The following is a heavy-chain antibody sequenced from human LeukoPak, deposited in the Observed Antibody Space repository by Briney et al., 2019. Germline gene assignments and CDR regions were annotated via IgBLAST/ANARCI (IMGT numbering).Heavy chain of an antibody. CDR2: IYYSGST. V-gene: IGHV4-39*01. CDR3: AGLLTTVTTYYFDY. D-gene: IGHD4-11*01. CDR1: GGSISSRSYY. Sequence: SESLSLTCTVSGGSISSRSYYWGWIRQPPGKGLEWIGSIYYSGSTYYNPSLKSRVTISVDTSKNQFSLKLSSVTAADTAVYYCAGLLTTVTTYYFDYWGQGTLVTVSS. J-gene: IGHJ4*02.